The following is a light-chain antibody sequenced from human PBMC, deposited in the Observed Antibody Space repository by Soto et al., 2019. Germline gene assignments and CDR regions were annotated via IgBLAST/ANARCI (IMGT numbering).Light chain of an antibody. V-gene: IGKV3-20*01. J-gene: IGKJ1*01. CDR3: QQYGSSPRT. Sequence: EIVLTQSPGTLSLSPCERATLSWRASQSVSSSYLAWYQQKPGQAPRLLIYGASSRATGIPDRFSGSGSGTDFTLTISRLEPEDFAVYYCQQYGSSPRTFGQGTKVDNK. CDR2: GAS. CDR1: QSVSSSY.